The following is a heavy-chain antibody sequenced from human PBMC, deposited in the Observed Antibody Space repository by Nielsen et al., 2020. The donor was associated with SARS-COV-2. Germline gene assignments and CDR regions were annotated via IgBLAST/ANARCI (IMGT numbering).Heavy chain of an antibody. CDR2: IKSKIDGGTI. CDR3: TTDVVAGTFDY. J-gene: IGHJ4*02. Sequence: VRQAPGKGLEWVGRIKSKIDGGTIDYAAPVKDRFTISRDDSKNRLYLQMNSLKTEDSAMYYCTTDVVAGTFDYWGQGTLVTVSS. V-gene: IGHV3-15*01. D-gene: IGHD6-19*01.